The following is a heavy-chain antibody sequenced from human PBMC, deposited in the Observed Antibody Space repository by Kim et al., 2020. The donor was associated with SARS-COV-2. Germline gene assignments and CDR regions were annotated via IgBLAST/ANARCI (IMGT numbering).Heavy chain of an antibody. D-gene: IGHD5-18*01. J-gene: IGHJ6*02. Sequence: SETLSLTCTVSGGSISSGGYYWSWIRQHPGKGLEWIGYIYYSGSTYYNPSLKSRVTISVDTSKNQFSLKLSSVTAADTAVYYCARDHMVDTAMGRYYYGMDVWGQGTTVTVSS. CDR3: ARDHMVDTAMGRYYYGMDV. CDR2: IYYSGST. V-gene: IGHV4-31*03. CDR1: GGSISSGGYY.